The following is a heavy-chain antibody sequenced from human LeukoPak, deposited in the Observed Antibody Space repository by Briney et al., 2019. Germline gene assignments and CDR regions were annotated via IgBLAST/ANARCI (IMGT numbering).Heavy chain of an antibody. CDR2: IKSKTDGGTT. CDR1: GFTFSNAW. CDR3: TTDVKPPIWFGELAYFDY. J-gene: IGHJ4*02. D-gene: IGHD3-10*01. Sequence: GGSLRLSCAASGFTFSNAWMSWVRQAPGKGLEWVGRIKSKTDGGTTDYAAPVKGRFTISRDDSKNTLYLQMNSLKTEDTAVYYCTTDVKPPIWFGELAYFDYWGQGTLVTVSS. V-gene: IGHV3-15*01.